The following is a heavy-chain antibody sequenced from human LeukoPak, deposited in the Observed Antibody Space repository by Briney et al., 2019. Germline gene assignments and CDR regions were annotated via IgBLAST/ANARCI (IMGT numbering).Heavy chain of an antibody. CDR2: VWYDGSNK. CDR3: AREPSAYYYGMDV. CDR1: GFTFSSYG. J-gene: IGHJ6*02. V-gene: IGHV3-33*01. Sequence: PGGSLRLSCAASGFTFSSYGMHWVRQAPGKGLEWVAVVWYDGSNKYYADSVKGRFTISRDNSKNTLYLQMNSLRAEDTAVYYCAREPSAYYYGMDVWGQGTTVTVSS.